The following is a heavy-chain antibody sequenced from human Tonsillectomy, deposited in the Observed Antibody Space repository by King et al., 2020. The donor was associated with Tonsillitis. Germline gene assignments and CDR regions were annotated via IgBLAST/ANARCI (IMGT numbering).Heavy chain of an antibody. CDR2: INPNSGGT. J-gene: IGHJ5*02. D-gene: IGHD3-3*01. V-gene: IGHV1-2*02. CDR3: ARGGHYYDFWSGYSNWFDP. CDR1: GYTFTSYY. Sequence: QLVQSGAEVKKPGASVKVSCKASGYTFTSYYMHWVRQAPGRGLEWMGWINPNSGGTNYAQKFQGRVTVTWDTSITTAYLELSRLRSDDTAVYYCARGGHYYDFWSGYSNWFDPWGQGTLVTVSS.